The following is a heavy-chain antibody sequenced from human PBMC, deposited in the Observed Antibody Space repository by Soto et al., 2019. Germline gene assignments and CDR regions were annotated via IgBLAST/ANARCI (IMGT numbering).Heavy chain of an antibody. V-gene: IGHV4-59*01. CDR2: IYYSGST. D-gene: IGHD6-13*01. CDR1: GGSISSYY. Sequence: PSETLSLTCTVSGGSISSYYWSWIRQPPGKGLEWIGYIYYSGSTNYNPSLKSRVTISVDTPKNQFSLKLSSVTAADTAVYYCAREGGIAAAGLNWFDPWGQGTLVTVSS. J-gene: IGHJ5*02. CDR3: AREGGIAAAGLNWFDP.